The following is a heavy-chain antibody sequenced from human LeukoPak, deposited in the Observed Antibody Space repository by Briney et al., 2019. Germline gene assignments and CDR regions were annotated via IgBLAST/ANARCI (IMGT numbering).Heavy chain of an antibody. CDR1: GFTLSSYE. CDR2: ISSSGSSI. V-gene: IGHV3-48*03. D-gene: IGHD5-24*01. J-gene: IGHJ4*02. CDR3: ARLGPRDGYNFRD. Sequence: GGSLRLSCAASGFTLSSYEVNWVRQAPGKGLEWVSYISSSGSSIYYADSVKGRFTISRDNAKNSLSLQMNSLRAEDTAVYYCARLGPRDGYNFRDWGQGTLVTVSS.